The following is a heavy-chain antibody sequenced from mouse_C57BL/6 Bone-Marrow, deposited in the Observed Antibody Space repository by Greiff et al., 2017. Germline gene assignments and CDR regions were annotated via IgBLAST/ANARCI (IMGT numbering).Heavy chain of an antibody. J-gene: IGHJ3*01. V-gene: IGHV1-81*01. CDR1: GYTFTSYG. D-gene: IGHD2-1*01. Sequence: VQLQESGAELARPGASVKLSCKASGYTFTSYGISWVKQRTGQGLEWIGEIYPRSGNTYYNEKFKGKATLTAAKSSSTAYMELRSLTSEDSAVYFCATLYYGNYGGFAYWGQGTLDTVSA. CDR3: ATLYYGNYGGFAY. CDR2: IYPRSGNT.